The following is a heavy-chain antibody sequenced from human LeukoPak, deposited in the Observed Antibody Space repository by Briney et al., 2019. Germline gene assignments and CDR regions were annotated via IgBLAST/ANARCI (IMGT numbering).Heavy chain of an antibody. Sequence: SETLSLTCAVSGGSLSTYYWSWIRQPLGKWLEWIGEINHRGTTNYSPSLRSRVTISVDTSKNQFSLTLRSVTAADTAMYYCARVPLRWLTPLDYWGQGTLVTVSS. D-gene: IGHD4-17*01. CDR3: ARVPLRWLTPLDY. CDR2: INHRGTT. V-gene: IGHV4-34*01. J-gene: IGHJ4*02. CDR1: GGSLSTYY.